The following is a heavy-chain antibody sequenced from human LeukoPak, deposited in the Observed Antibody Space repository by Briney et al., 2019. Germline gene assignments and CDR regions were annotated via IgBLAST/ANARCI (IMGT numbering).Heavy chain of an antibody. CDR3: AGGLTTMGPHAFDI. J-gene: IGHJ3*02. Sequence: PGGSLRLSCAASGFTFKTYGMRWVRQAPGKGLEWVAFVRFDGSNTYYPGSVKGRFTISRENAKNSLYLQMNSLRAGDTAVYYCAGGLTTMGPHAFDIWGQGTMVTVSS. CDR1: GFTFKTYG. D-gene: IGHD3-9*01. CDR2: VRFDGSNT. V-gene: IGHV3-30*02.